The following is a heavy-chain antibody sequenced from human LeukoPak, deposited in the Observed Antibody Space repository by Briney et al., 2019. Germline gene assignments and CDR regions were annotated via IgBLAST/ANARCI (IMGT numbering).Heavy chain of an antibody. CDR3: AREDEWVMGLLNY. V-gene: IGHV3-48*01. CDR2: ISSSSSTI. J-gene: IGHJ4*02. CDR1: GFTFSSYS. Sequence: PGGSLRLSCAASGFTFSSYSMNWVRQAPGKGLEWVSYISSSSSTIYYADSVKGRFTISRDNAKNSLYLQMNSLRAEDTAVYYCAREDEWVMGLLNYWGQGTLVTVSS. D-gene: IGHD1-26*01.